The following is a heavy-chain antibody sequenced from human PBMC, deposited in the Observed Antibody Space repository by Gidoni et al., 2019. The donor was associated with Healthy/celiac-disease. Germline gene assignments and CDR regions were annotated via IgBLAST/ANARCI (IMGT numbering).Heavy chain of an antibody. V-gene: IGHV1-18*01. Sequence: QVQLVQSGAEVKKPGASVTVSCKASGYTFTSYGIIWVRQAPGQGLEWMGWISAYNGNTNYAQKLQGRVTMTTDTSTSTAYMELRSLRSDDTAVYYCARGLLITIFGVVIHPKEGFDYWGQGTLVTVSS. J-gene: IGHJ4*02. D-gene: IGHD3-3*01. CDR3: ARGLLITIFGVVIHPKEGFDY. CDR2: ISAYNGNT. CDR1: GYTFTSYG.